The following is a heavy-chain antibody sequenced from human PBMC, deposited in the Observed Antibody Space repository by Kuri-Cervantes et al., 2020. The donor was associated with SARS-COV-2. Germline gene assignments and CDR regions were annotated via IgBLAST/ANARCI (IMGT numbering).Heavy chain of an antibody. CDR3: ARGMEVVVGAINFDS. Sequence: SETLSLTCTVSGGSISSYYWSWIRQPPGKGLEWIGYIYYSGSTNYNPSLKSRVTISVDTSENQFSLKLDSVTAADTAVYYCARGMEVVVGAINFDSWGQGTLVTVSS. CDR1: GGSISSYY. D-gene: IGHD2-15*01. V-gene: IGHV4-59*01. J-gene: IGHJ4*02. CDR2: IYYSGST.